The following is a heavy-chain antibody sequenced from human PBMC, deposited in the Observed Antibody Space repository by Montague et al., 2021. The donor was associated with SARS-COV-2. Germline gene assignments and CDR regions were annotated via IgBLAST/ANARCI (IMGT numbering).Heavy chain of an antibody. J-gene: IGHJ6*02. CDR2: LYRSGSV. Sequence: SETLSLTCIVSGGFISDSYYWAWIRQAPGKGLEWLGSLYRSGSVXSNPSLKSRVSISVDKSKSHFSLRLTSATAAETAVYYCVRGAEEAHFAMDVWGQGTTVTVSS. D-gene: IGHD3-10*01. V-gene: IGHV4-39*02. CDR3: VRGAEEAHFAMDV. CDR1: GGFISDSYY.